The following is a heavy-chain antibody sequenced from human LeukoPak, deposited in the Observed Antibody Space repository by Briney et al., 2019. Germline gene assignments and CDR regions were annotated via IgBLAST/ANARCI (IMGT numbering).Heavy chain of an antibody. CDR2: IKQDGSET. CDR3: ARIGCDNTNCHLWWFDR. Sequence: GGSLRLSCAASGFSFSSYWMSWVRQAPGRRLEWVANIKQDGSETYYVDSMEGRFTISRDNAKNSLYLQMNSLRAEDTAVFYCARIGCDNTNCHLWWFDRWGQGTLVTVSS. CDR1: GFSFSSYW. V-gene: IGHV3-7*01. J-gene: IGHJ5*02. D-gene: IGHD2-2*01.